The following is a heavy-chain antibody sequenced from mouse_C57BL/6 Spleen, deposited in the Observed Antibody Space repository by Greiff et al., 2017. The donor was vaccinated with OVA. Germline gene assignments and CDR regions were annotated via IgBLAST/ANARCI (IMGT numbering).Heavy chain of an antibody. V-gene: IGHV14-3*01. Sequence: VHVKQSVAELVRPGASVKLSCTASGFNIKNTYMHWVKQRPEQGLEWIGRIDPANGNTKYAPKFQGKATITADTSSNTAYLQLSSLTSEDTAIYYCARSDYGSSYWYFDVWGTGTTVTVSS. CDR3: ARSDYGSSYWYFDV. CDR2: IDPANGNT. D-gene: IGHD1-1*01. J-gene: IGHJ1*03. CDR1: GFNIKNTY.